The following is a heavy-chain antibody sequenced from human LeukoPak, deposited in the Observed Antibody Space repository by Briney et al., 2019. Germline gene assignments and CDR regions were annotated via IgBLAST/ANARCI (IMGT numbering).Heavy chain of an antibody. D-gene: IGHD3-9*01. CDR2: IYSGGST. J-gene: IGHJ4*02. V-gene: IGHV3-53*01. CDR3: VTESTGTLDY. Sequence: PGGSLRLSCAASGFTVSSNYMSWVRQAPGKGLEWVSVIYSGGSTYYADSVKGRFTISRDDSKNTLYMQMNSLRAEDTAVYYCVTESTGTLDYWGQGILVTVSS. CDR1: GFTVSSNY.